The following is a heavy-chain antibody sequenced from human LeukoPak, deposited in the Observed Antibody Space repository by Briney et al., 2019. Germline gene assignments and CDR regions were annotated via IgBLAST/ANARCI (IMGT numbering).Heavy chain of an antibody. CDR1: GFTFSSYE. D-gene: IGHD6-13*01. Sequence: GGSLRLSCAASGFTFSSYEMNWVRQAPGKGLEWVSYISSIGSTIYYADSVKGRFTISRDNAKNSLYLQMNSLRAEDTAVYYCAREPGAAAGPDYWGQGTLVTVSS. J-gene: IGHJ4*02. V-gene: IGHV3-48*03. CDR2: ISSIGSTI. CDR3: AREPGAAAGPDY.